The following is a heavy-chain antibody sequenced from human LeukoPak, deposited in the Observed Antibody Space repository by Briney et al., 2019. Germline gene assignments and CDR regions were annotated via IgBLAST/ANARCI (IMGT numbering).Heavy chain of an antibody. CDR2: ISSSGSTI. D-gene: IGHD6-13*01. J-gene: IGHJ4*02. Sequence: PGGSLRLSCAAAGFTFSSDEMNWVRQAPGKGLEWVSYISSSGSTIYYADSVKGRFTISRDNAKNSPHLQMNSLRAKDTAVYYCAREASSQQLDYWGQGTLVTVSS. CDR3: AREASSQQLDY. V-gene: IGHV3-48*03. CDR1: GFTFSSDE.